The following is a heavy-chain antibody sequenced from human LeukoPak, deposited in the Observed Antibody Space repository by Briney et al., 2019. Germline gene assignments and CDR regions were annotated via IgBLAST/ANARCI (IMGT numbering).Heavy chain of an antibody. CDR2: INDEGGDI. Sequence: GGSLRLSCAASGFTSDKSWMSWVRQAPGKGVEWGANINDEGGDIQYVDSVKGRVTISRENAKDSVYLQMHSLRAEDTAVYHCARHPRVGGATGYWFDLWGQGTLVTVSS. D-gene: IGHD3-10*01. CDR3: ARHPRVGGATGYWFDL. V-gene: IGHV3-7*01. J-gene: IGHJ5*02. CDR1: GFTSDKSW.